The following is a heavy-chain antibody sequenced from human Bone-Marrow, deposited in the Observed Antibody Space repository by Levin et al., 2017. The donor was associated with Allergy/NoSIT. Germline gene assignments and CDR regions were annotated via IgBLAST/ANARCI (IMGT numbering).Heavy chain of an antibody. D-gene: IGHD1-7*01. Sequence: GGSLRLSCEASGFTFDDYAMHWVRQRPGKGLEWVAGINWDSGKLGYADSVKGRFTISRDNGMNLLYLQMDSLRAEDTALYYCAKDWNSYYYYGMDVWGQGTTVTVSS. V-gene: IGHV3-9*01. CDR1: GFTFDDYA. J-gene: IGHJ6*02. CDR2: INWDSGKL. CDR3: AKDWNSYYYYGMDV.